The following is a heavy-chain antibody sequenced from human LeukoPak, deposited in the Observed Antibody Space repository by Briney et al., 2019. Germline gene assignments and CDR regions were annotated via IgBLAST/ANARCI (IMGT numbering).Heavy chain of an antibody. CDR3: ASRYCSSTSCYLY. V-gene: IGHV3-11*01. Sequence: GGSLRLSCAASGFTFSDYYMSWIRQAPGKGLEWVSYISSSGSTIYYADSVKGRFTISRDNAKNSLYLQMSSLRAEDTAVYYCASRYCSSTSCYLYWGQGTLVTVSS. J-gene: IGHJ4*02. D-gene: IGHD2-2*01. CDR1: GFTFSDYY. CDR2: ISSSGSTI.